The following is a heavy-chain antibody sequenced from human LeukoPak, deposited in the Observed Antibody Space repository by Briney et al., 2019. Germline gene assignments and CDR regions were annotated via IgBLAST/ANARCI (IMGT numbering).Heavy chain of an antibody. J-gene: IGHJ4*02. CDR3: ARDVVVTAIWYYFDY. CDR1: GFSVSVNY. V-gene: IGHV3-23*01. D-gene: IGHD2-21*02. Sequence: GGSLRLSCAASGFSVSVNYMSWVRQAPGKGLEWVSTLSGSGGSTYYADSVKGRFTISRDNSKNTLSLQMNSLRDEDTAVYYCARDVVVTAIWYYFDYWGQGTLVTVSS. CDR2: LSGSGGST.